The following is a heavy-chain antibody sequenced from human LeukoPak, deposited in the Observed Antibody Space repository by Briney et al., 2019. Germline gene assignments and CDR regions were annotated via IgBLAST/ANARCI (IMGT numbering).Heavy chain of an antibody. CDR3: ALQAAAGLPRVDY. J-gene: IGHJ4*02. CDR1: GGSISSSSYY. D-gene: IGHD6-13*01. CDR2: IYTSGST. Sequence: SETLSLTCTVSGGSISSSSYYWGWIRQPAGKGLEWIGRIYTSGSTNYNPSLKSRVTMSVDTSKNQFSLKLSSVTAADTAVYYCALQAAAGLPRVDYWGQGTLVTVSS. V-gene: IGHV4-61*02.